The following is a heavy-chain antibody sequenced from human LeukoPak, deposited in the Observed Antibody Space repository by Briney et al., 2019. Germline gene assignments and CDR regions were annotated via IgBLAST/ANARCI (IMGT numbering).Heavy chain of an antibody. Sequence: SETLSLTCTVSGVSVSSGDNYWTWIRQPPWKGLEWLGYIYYSGEAYYNPSLKSRITISLDTLRNQFSLKLTAADTAVYYCVRDKWMKGGSSWQHYGMDVRGQGTTVTVSS. CDR2: IYYSGEA. CDR3: VRDKWMKGGSSWQHYGMDV. V-gene: IGHV4-30-4*01. J-gene: IGHJ6*02. CDR1: GVSVSSGDNY. D-gene: IGHD6-13*01.